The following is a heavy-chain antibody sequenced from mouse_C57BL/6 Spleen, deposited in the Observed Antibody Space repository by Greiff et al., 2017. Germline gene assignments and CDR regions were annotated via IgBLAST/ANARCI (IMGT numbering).Heavy chain of an antibody. D-gene: IGHD2-4*01. CDR1: GYTFTDYE. CDR2: IDPETGGT. CDR3: TRKGGITTYDY. Sequence: QVQLQQSGAELVRPGASVTLSCKASGYTFTDYEMHWVKQTPVHGLEWIGAIDPETGGTAYNQKFKGKAILTADKSSSTAYMELRSLTSEYSAVYYCTRKGGITTYDYWGQGTTLTVSS. J-gene: IGHJ2*01. V-gene: IGHV1-15*01.